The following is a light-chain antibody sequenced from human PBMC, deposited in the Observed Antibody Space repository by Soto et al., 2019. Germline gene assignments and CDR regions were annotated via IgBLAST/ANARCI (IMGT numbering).Light chain of an antibody. Sequence: QAVRTQPASVSGSPGQSITISCTGTSSDVGNYKYVSWYQQHPGKAPKLMIYEVSNRPSGVSNRFSGSKSGNTASLTISGLQAEDGTDYYCFSYTSSGTYVFGTGTKVTVL. J-gene: IGLJ1*01. CDR3: FSYTSSGTYV. CDR1: SSDVGNYKY. V-gene: IGLV2-14*01. CDR2: EVS.